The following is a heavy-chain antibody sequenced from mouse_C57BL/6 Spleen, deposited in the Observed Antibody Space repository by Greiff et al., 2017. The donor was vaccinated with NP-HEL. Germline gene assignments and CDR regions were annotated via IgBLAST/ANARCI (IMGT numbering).Heavy chain of an antibody. D-gene: IGHD1-2*01. CDR2: IRNKANNHAT. V-gene: IGHV6-6*01. CDR3: TRRITGHYYAMDY. J-gene: IGHJ4*01. Sequence: EVQRVESGGGLVQPGGSMKLSCAASGFTFSDAWMDWVRQSPEKGLEWVAEIRNKANNHATYYAESVKGRFTISRDDSKSSVYLQMNRLRAEDTGIYYCTRRITGHYYAMDYWGQGTSVTVSS. CDR1: GFTFSDAW.